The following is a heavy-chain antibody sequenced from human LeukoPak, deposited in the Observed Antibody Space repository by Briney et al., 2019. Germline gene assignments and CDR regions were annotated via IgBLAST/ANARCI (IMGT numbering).Heavy chain of an antibody. J-gene: IGHJ5*02. CDR1: GGTFSSYA. D-gene: IGHD2-2*01. CDR2: IIPILGIA. Sequence: ASVKVSCKASGGTFSSYAISWVRQAPGQGLEWMGRIIPILGIANYAQEFQGRVTITADKSTSTAYMELSSLRSEDTAVYYCARGGVPPHYRSSTSCHNWFDPWGQGTLVTVSS. CDR3: ARGGVPPHYRSSTSCHNWFDP. V-gene: IGHV1-69*04.